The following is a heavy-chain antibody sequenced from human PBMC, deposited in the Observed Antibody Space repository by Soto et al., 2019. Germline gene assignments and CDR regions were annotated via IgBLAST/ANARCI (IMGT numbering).Heavy chain of an antibody. V-gene: IGHV4-59*01. CDR3: ARGEANSANY. CDR2: IYYDGIT. Sequence: SETLSLTCTVSGVSISSYYWGWIRQPPGRGLEWIGYIYYDGITNYNPSLKSRVTTSIDASKRQFSLKLSSVTAADTAVYYCARGEANSANYWGQGTLVTVSS. CDR1: GVSISSYY. J-gene: IGHJ4*02. D-gene: IGHD1-26*01.